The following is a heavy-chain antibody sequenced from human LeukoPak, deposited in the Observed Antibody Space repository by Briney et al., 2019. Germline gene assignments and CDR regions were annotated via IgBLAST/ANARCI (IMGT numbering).Heavy chain of an antibody. Sequence: SETLSLTCSVSGGSISNYYWSWIRQPPGKGLEWIGYIYYSGSTTYNPSLESRVTISVDTSKNQFSLKLISVTAADTAVYYCARGNGWNLFWGQGTLVIVSS. CDR2: IYYSGST. V-gene: IGHV4-59*08. J-gene: IGHJ4*02. CDR1: GGSISNYY. D-gene: IGHD6-19*01. CDR3: ARGNGWNLF.